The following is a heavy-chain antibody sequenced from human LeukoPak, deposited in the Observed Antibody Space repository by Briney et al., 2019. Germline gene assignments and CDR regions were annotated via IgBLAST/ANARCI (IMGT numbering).Heavy chain of an antibody. CDR2: INHNGKT. V-gene: IGHV4-34*01. CDR3: ASSEKYGSGSYDY. Sequence: PSETLSLTCGVHGGSFSGYYCNWIRQSPGKGLEWIGHINHNGKTNYNPSLKSRVTISVDTSKNQFSLKLSSVTAADTAVYYCASSEKYGSGSYDYWGQGTLVTVSS. D-gene: IGHD3-10*01. CDR1: GGSFSGYY. J-gene: IGHJ4*02.